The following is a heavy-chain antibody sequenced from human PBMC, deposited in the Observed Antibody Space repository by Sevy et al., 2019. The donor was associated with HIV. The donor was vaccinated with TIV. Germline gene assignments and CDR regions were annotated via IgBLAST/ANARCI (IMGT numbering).Heavy chain of an antibody. CDR2: IYYSGST. J-gene: IGHJ4*02. CDR3: AREGPRIAQFDY. D-gene: IGHD6-13*01. Sequence: SETLSLTCTVSGGSVSSSSYYWGWIRQPPGKGLDWIGSIYYSGSTYYNPSLKSRVTISVDTSKNQFSLKVRSVTAADTAVYYCAREGPRIAQFDYWGQGALVTVFS. V-gene: IGHV4-39*02. CDR1: GGSVSSSSYY.